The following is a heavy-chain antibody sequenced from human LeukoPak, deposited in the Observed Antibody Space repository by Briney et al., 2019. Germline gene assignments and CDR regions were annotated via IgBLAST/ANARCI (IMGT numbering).Heavy chain of an antibody. CDR3: ARDGAIAAAGN. J-gene: IGHJ4*02. CDR1: GFTFSSYS. D-gene: IGHD6-13*01. CDR2: ISSSSSYI. V-gene: IGHV3-21*01. Sequence: GGSLRLSCAASGFTFSSYSMNWVRQAPGKGLEWVSSISSSSSYIYYADSVKGRFTISRDNAKNSLYLQMNSLRAEDTAVYYCARDGAIAAAGNWGQGTLVTVSS.